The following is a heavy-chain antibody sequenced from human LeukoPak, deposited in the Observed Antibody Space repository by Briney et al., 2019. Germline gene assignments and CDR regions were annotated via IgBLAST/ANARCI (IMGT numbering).Heavy chain of an antibody. CDR3: ARGHLDILTGYYSEYYFDY. CDR2: IYYSGST. V-gene: IGHV4-59*01. J-gene: IGHJ4*02. D-gene: IGHD3-9*01. Sequence: SETLPLTCTVSGGSISSYYWSWIRQPPGKGLEWIGYIYYSGSTNYNPSLKSRVTISVDTSKDQFSLKLSSVTAADTAVYYCARGHLDILTGYYSEYYFDYWGQGTLVTVSS. CDR1: GGSISSYY.